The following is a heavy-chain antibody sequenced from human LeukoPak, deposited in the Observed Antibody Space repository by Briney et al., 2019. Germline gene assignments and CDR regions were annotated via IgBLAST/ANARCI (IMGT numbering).Heavy chain of an antibody. CDR3: VRDTQMCYFDSGGLGHFDF. Sequence: SETLSLTCNVSGASISTGTSYWGWIRQPPGRGLEWIGSIYHSGYTYYNPSLKSRVTISVDTSKNQFSLKLSSLTAADTAVYYCVRDTQMCYFDSGGLGHFDFWGRGTLVTVSS. V-gene: IGHV4-39*02. D-gene: IGHD3-22*01. CDR2: IYHSGYT. J-gene: IGHJ2*01. CDR1: GASISTGTSY.